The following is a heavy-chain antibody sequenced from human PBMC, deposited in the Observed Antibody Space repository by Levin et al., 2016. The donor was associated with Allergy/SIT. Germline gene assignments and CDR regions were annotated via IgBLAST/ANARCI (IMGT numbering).Heavy chain of an antibody. CDR3: AREARLTMVRGVKGAFDI. CDR2: INHSGST. J-gene: IGHJ3*02. Sequence: WIRTPQEGLEWIGEINHSGSTNYNPSLKSRVTISVDTSKNQFSLKLSSVTAADTAVYYCAREARLTMVRGVKGAFDIWGQGTMVTVSS. D-gene: IGHD3-10*01. V-gene: IGHV4-34*01.